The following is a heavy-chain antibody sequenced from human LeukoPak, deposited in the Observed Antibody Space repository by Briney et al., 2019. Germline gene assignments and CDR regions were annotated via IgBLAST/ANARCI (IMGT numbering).Heavy chain of an antibody. J-gene: IGHJ4*02. Sequence: GGSLRLSCTDSGFTVSSNYMSWVRQAPGKGLEWVSVIYIDGTTYYGDSVKGRFTISRDNSKHTLYLQMNSLRAEDTAVYYCAKDRYSDGNDKNDYWGQGTLVTVSS. V-gene: IGHV3-53*01. CDR1: GFTVSSNY. CDR2: IYIDGTT. D-gene: IGHD5-18*01. CDR3: AKDRYSDGNDKNDY.